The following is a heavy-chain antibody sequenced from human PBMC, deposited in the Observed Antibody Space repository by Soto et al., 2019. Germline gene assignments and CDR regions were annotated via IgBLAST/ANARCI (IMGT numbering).Heavy chain of an antibody. Sequence: GGSLRLSCAASGFTFSSYSMNWVRQAPGKGLEWVSSISSSSSYIYYADSVKGRFTISRDNAKNSLYLQMNSLRAEDTAVYYCARGHVRRVGDYYYGMDVWGQGTTVTVSS. CDR2: ISSSSSYI. CDR3: ARGHVRRVGDYYYGMDV. J-gene: IGHJ6*02. V-gene: IGHV3-21*01. CDR1: GFTFSSYS. D-gene: IGHD1-26*01.